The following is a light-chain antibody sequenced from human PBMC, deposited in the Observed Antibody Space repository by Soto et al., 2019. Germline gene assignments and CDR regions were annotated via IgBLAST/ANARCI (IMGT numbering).Light chain of an antibody. CDR3: QQYGGSPLVT. CDR2: GAS. Sequence: EVVLTQSPGTLSLSPGERATLSCRASQSVNSNFLAWYQQKPGQAPRLLISGASSRATGIPDRFSGSGSGRDFTLTISRLEPADFAVYYCQQYGGSPLVTFGGGTKVELK. V-gene: IGKV3-20*01. J-gene: IGKJ4*01. CDR1: QSVNSNF.